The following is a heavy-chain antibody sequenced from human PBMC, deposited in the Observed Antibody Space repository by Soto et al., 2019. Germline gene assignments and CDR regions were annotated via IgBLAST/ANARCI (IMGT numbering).Heavy chain of an antibody. J-gene: IGHJ4*02. CDR1: GGSISSSSYY. D-gene: IGHD3-3*01. Sequence: SETLSLTCTVSGGSISSSSYYWGWIRQPPGKGLEWIGSIYYSGSTYYNPSLKSRVTISVDTSKNQFSLKLSSVTAADTAVYYCARLWTIFGWGGYFDYWGQGTLVTVSS. CDR2: IYYSGST. CDR3: ARLWTIFGWGGYFDY. V-gene: IGHV4-39*01.